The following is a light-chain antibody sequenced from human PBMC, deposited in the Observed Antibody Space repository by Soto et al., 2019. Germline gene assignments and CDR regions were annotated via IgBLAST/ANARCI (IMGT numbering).Light chain of an antibody. CDR2: LNSDGSH. CDR3: QAWGSGVKV. CDR1: SGHSSYA. J-gene: IGLJ2*01. Sequence: QAVVTQSPSVSASLGASVKLTCTLSSGHSSYAIAWHQQQPEKGPRYLMKLNSDGSHNKGDGIPDRFSGSSSGAERYLTISSLQSEDEADYYCQAWGSGVKVFGGGTKLTVL. V-gene: IGLV4-69*01.